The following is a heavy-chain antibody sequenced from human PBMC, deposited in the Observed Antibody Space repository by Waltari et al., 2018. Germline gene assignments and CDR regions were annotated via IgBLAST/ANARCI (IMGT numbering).Heavy chain of an antibody. CDR3: ARARGELADFDF. Sequence: QVQLVQSGAEVKKPGPSVKVTCQAPAGPFSNDAISWLRQAPGQGLEWMGRIIPILNLTNYAQRCQGRVTMTADKSTTTAYMELSSLSSADTAVYYCARARGELADFDFWGQGTQVTVSS. CDR1: AGPFSNDA. CDR2: IIPILNLT. V-gene: IGHV1-69*04. D-gene: IGHD3-10*01. J-gene: IGHJ4*02.